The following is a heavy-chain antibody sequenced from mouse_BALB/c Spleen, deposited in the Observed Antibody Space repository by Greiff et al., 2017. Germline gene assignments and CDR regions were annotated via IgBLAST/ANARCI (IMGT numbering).Heavy chain of an antibody. J-gene: IGHJ4*01. Sequence: DLVKPGASVKLSCKASGYTFTSYWINWIKQRPGQGLEWIGRIAPGSGSTYYNEMFKGKATLTVDTSSSTAYIQLSSLSSEDSAVYFCARLICYGNPYYYAMDYGGQGTSVTVSS. D-gene: IGHD2-1*01. CDR1: GYTFTSYW. V-gene: IGHV1S41*01. CDR3: ARLICYGNPYYYAMDY. CDR2: IAPGSGST.